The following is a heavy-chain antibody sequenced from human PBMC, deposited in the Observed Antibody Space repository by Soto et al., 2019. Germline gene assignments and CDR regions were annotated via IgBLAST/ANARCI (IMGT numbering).Heavy chain of an antibody. CDR1: GFTFTTHD. CDR2: IGTLGET. Sequence: VASGGGLVQPGGSLRLSCVASGFTFTTHDVHWVRDTPGEGLEWVSGIGTLGETFYADSVKGRFTISRENAKNSLDLQMNSLTVGATAVYYCVRGRSFAFPASPPATFGPWGQGTLVTVSS. J-gene: IGHJ5*02. D-gene: IGHD3-3*02. V-gene: IGHV3-13*01. CDR3: VRGRSFAFPASPPATFGP.